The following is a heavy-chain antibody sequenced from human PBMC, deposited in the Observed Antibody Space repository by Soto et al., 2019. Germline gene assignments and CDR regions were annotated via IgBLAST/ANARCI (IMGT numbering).Heavy chain of an antibody. J-gene: IGHJ6*03. V-gene: IGHV3-73*01. Sequence: EVQLVESGGDLVQPGGSLTLSCAVSGFNFSGSAMHWVRQASGKGLEWVGRIRSKANNFATAYVASVKGRFTISRDESRNKTYLHMSSMKTADTALYYFTGRYCGNDNCLNYMDVWGKGTTVTVS. CDR1: GFNFSGSA. D-gene: IGHD2-21*01. CDR2: IRSKANNFAT. CDR3: TGRYCGNDNCLNYMDV.